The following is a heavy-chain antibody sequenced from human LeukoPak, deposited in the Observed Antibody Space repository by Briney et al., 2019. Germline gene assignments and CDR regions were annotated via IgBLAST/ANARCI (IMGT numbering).Heavy chain of an antibody. Sequence: PSETLSLTCTVSGGSISSYYWSWIRQPPGKGLEWIGSIYYSGSTYYNPSLKSRVTISVDTSKNQFSLKLSSVTAADTAVYYCARTIYWFDPWGQGTLVTVSS. J-gene: IGHJ5*02. CDR1: GGSISSYY. D-gene: IGHD3-3*01. V-gene: IGHV4-59*05. CDR3: ARTIYWFDP. CDR2: IYYSGST.